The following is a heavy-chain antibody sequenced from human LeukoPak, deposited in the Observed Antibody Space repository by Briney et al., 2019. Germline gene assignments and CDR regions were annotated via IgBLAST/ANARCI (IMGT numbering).Heavy chain of an antibody. CDR3: ARGEVATIAYYFDY. CDR2: ISQDGNSK. Sequence: GGSLRLSCAASNFTFSVYGMHWVRQAPGKGLEWVAVISQDGNSKYYADSVKGRFTISRDNSKNTLYLQMNSLRAEDTAVYYCARGEVATIAYYFDYWGQGTLVTVSS. V-gene: IGHV3-30*03. CDR1: NFTFSVYG. D-gene: IGHD5-12*01. J-gene: IGHJ4*02.